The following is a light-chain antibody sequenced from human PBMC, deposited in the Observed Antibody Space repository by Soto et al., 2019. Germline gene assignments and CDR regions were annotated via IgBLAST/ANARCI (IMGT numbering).Light chain of an antibody. Sequence: EIVLTQSPGTLSLSPGERATLSCRASQSVSSNLAWYQQKPGQAPRLLIYGASTRATGIPARFSGSGSGTDFTLTISSLQAEDVAVYYCQQYYSTLWTFGQGTKVDI. CDR3: QQYYSTLWT. CDR1: QSVSSN. J-gene: IGKJ1*01. CDR2: GAS. V-gene: IGKV3-15*01.